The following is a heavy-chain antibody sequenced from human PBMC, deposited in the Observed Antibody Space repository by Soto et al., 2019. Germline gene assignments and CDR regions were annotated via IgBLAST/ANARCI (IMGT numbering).Heavy chain of an antibody. V-gene: IGHV2-26*01. Sequence: ETLSLTCTVSGGSIGSGSYYWSWIRQPPGKALEWLAHIFSNDEKSYSTSLKSRLTISKDTSKSQVVLTMTNMDPVDTATYYCARIVRIQLWLPQFDYWGQGTLVTVSS. CDR1: GGSIGSGSYY. J-gene: IGHJ4*02. CDR3: ARIVRIQLWLPQFDY. D-gene: IGHD5-18*01. CDR2: IFSNDEK.